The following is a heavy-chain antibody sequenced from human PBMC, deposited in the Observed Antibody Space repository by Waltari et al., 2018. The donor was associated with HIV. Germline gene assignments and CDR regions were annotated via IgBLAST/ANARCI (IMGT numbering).Heavy chain of an antibody. V-gene: IGHV3-30-3*01. CDR3: ARGDDIVVVPAADYYYYYGMDV. CDR2: ISYDGSNE. D-gene: IGHD2-2*01. Sequence: QVQLVESGGGVVQPGRSLRLSCAASGFTFSSYAMHWVRQAPGKGLEWVAVISYDGSNEYYADSVKGRFTISRDNSKNTLYLQMNSLRAEDTAVFYCARGDDIVVVPAADYYYYYGMDVWGQGTTVTVSS. CDR1: GFTFSSYA. J-gene: IGHJ6*02.